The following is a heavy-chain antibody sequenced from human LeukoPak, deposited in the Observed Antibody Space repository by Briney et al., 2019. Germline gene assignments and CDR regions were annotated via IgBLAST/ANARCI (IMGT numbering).Heavy chain of an antibody. Sequence: GGSLRLSCAVSGFTFSSYEMNWVRQAPGKGLEWVSYISISSSIIYYADSVKGRFTISRDNAKNSLYLQMNSLRAEDTAVYYCAELGITMIGGVWGKGTTVTISS. D-gene: IGHD3-10*02. J-gene: IGHJ6*04. CDR1: GFTFSSYE. CDR2: ISISSSII. CDR3: AELGITMIGGV. V-gene: IGHV3-48*03.